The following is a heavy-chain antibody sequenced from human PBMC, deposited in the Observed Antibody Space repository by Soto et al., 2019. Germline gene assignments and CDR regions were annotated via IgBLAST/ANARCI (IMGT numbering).Heavy chain of an antibody. V-gene: IGHV3-23*01. CDR3: GMPVALMAYEH. Sequence: VQLLESGGGLVQPGGSLRLSCAASGFTFSSHDMSWVRQAPGKGLEWVSAITSSGDGTRYADPVKGRFSISRDNSKDTVYLQVNNPRAEDCAIYYCGMPVALMAYEHRGQGTLATVSS. D-gene: IGHD6-19*01. J-gene: IGHJ1*01. CDR1: GFTFSSHD. CDR2: ITSSGDGT.